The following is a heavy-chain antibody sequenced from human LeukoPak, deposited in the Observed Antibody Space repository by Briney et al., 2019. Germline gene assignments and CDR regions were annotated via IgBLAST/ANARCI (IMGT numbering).Heavy chain of an antibody. CDR1: GYSFTSYW. CDR3: ASYYYDSSHAFDI. V-gene: IGHV5-51*01. D-gene: IGHD3-22*01. Sequence: GESLKISCKGSGYSFTSYWIGWVRQMPGKGLEWMGIIYSGDSDTRYSPSFQGQVTISADKSISTAYLQWSSLKASDTAMYYCASYYYDSSHAFDIWGQGTMVTVSS. J-gene: IGHJ3*02. CDR2: IYSGDSDT.